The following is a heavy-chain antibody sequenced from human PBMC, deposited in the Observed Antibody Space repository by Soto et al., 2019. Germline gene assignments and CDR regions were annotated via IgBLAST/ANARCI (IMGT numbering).Heavy chain of an antibody. J-gene: IGHJ4*02. CDR3: ARVRSRVSGYKYYFDY. CDR2: INPSGGST. CDR1: GYTFTSYY. V-gene: IGHV1-46*01. D-gene: IGHD3-3*01. Sequence: ASVKVSCKASGYTFTSYYMHWVRQAPGQGLEWMGIINPSGGSTSYAQKFQGRVTMTRDTSTSTVYMELSSLRSEDTAVYYCARVRSRVSGYKYYFDYWGQGTLVTVYS.